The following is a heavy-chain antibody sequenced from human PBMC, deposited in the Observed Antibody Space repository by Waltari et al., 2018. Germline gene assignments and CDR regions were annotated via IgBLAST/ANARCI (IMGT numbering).Heavy chain of an antibody. CDR3: ARDRTTMAARPGDY. J-gene: IGHJ4*02. D-gene: IGHD6-6*01. CDR2: VNPDTGNA. Sequence: QVLLVQSGAEVKKPGASVKVSCKASGYIFTNHYLHWVRQAPGQGPEWMGWVNPDTGNANYAPNFRGRVTMTWDTTINTAFMDLSGLKSADTAVYYCARDRTTMAARPGDYWGQGTLVTVSS. CDR1: GYIFTNHY. V-gene: IGHV1-2*02.